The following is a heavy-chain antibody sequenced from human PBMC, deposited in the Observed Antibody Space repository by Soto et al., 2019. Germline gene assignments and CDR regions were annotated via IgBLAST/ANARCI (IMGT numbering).Heavy chain of an antibody. CDR3: AADPAGYYDSSGYYSLYGMDV. Sequence: SVKVSCKASGFTFTSSAAQWVRQARGQRLEWIGWIVVGSGNTNYAQKFQERVTITRDMSTSTAYMELSSLRSEDTAVYYCAADPAGYYDSSGYYSLYGMDVWGQGTTVTVSS. V-gene: IGHV1-58*01. CDR1: GFTFTSSA. D-gene: IGHD3-22*01. CDR2: IVVGSGNT. J-gene: IGHJ6*02.